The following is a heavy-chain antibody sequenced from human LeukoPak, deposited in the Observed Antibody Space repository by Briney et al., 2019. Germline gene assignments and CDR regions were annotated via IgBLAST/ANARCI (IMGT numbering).Heavy chain of an antibody. CDR2: IDWDDDK. D-gene: IGHD4-17*01. J-gene: IGHJ3*02. V-gene: IGHV2-70*11. Sequence: SGPALVKPTQTLTLTCTFSGFSLSTSGMSVNWIRQPPGKALEWLARIDWDDDKYYSTSLKTRLTISKDTSKNQVVLTMTNMDPVDTATYYCARTSTVPIDAFDIWGQGTMVTVSS. CDR1: GFSLSTSGMS. CDR3: ARTSTVPIDAFDI.